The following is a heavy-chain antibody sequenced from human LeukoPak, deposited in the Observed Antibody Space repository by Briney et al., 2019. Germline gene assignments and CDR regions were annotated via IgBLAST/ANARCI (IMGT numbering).Heavy chain of an antibody. CDR3: AHRRGYHDPLFDS. V-gene: IGHV2-5*01. Sequence: SGPTLLNPTPTLTLTCSFSGFSLRTSGVGVGWIRQPPGKALEWLAIIYWNDNKHYSPSLKSRLTNTKDTSKNQVVLTLTNMDPVDTATYYCAHRRGYHDPLFDSWGQGTLVTVSS. CDR2: IYWNDNK. CDR1: GFSLRTSGVG. J-gene: IGHJ4*02. D-gene: IGHD3-16*01.